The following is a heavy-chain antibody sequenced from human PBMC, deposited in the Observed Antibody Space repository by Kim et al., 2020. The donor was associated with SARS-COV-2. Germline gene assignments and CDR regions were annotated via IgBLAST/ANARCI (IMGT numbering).Heavy chain of an antibody. D-gene: IGHD3-9*01. Sequence: ASVKVSCKASGYTFTSYDINWVRQATGQGLEWMGWMNPNSGNTGYAQKFQGRVTMTRNTSISTAYMELSSLRSEDTAVYYCARGQDILTGYPYYYYGMDVWGQGTTVTVSS. J-gene: IGHJ6*02. CDR1: GYTFTSYD. CDR3: ARGQDILTGYPYYYYGMDV. CDR2: MNPNSGNT. V-gene: IGHV1-8*01.